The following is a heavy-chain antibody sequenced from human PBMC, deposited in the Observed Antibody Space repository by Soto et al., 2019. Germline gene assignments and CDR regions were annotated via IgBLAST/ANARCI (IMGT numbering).Heavy chain of an antibody. J-gene: IGHJ5*02. V-gene: IGHV1-69*13. D-gene: IGHD2-15*01. CDR3: ASAPCSGGSCYWFDP. Sequence: SVKVSCKASGGTFSSYAISWVRQAPGQGLEWMGGIIPIFGTANYAQKFQGRVTITADESTSTAYMELSSLRSEDTAVYYCASAPCSGGSCYWFDPWGQGTLVTV. CDR2: IIPIFGTA. CDR1: GGTFSSYA.